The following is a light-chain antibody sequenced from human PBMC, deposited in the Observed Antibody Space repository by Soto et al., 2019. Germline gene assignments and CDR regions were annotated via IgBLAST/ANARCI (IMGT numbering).Light chain of an antibody. CDR1: SSNIGNNF. Sequence: QSVLTQPPSVSAAPGQTVSISCSGSSSNIGNNFVSWYQHLPGTAPKLLILANDKRPSGIPARFSGSKSDTSATLGIIALXXXXXXXYYCATWDTTLSVYVFGTGTK. CDR3: ATWDTTLSVYV. V-gene: IGLV1-51*01. CDR2: AND. J-gene: IGLJ1*01.